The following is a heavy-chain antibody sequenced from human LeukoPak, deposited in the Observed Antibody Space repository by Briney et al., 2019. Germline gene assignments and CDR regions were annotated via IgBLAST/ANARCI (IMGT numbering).Heavy chain of an antibody. J-gene: IGHJ4*02. CDR3: AREGNSGSYLAPGYLDY. Sequence: GGSLRLSCAASGFTFSSYGMHWVRQAPGKGLEWVAVISYDGSNKYYADSVKGRFTISRDNSKNTLYLQMNSLRADDTAVYYCAREGNSGSYLAPGYLDYWGQGTLVTVSS. CDR2: ISYDGSNK. CDR1: GFTFSSYG. D-gene: IGHD1-26*01. V-gene: IGHV3-30*03.